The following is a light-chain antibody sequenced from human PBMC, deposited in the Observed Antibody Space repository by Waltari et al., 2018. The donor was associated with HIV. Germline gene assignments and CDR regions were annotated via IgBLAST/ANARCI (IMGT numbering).Light chain of an antibody. Sequence: QSVLTQPPSASGTPGQRVAIACSGSSSNSGSKTITWYQQLSGTAPKLLINSNNQRPSGVPDRFSGSKSGTSGSLAIGGLQSEDEADYYCAAWDDNRNAVVFGGGTKLTVL. J-gene: IGLJ2*01. CDR3: AAWDDNRNAVV. V-gene: IGLV1-44*01. CDR2: SNN. CDR1: SSNSGSKT.